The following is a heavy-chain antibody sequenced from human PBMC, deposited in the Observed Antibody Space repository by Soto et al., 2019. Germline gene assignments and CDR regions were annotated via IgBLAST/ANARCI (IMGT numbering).Heavy chain of an antibody. Sequence: PGESLKISCKGSGYSFTSHWIGWVRQMPGKGLEWMGIIYPGDSDTRYSPSFQGQVTISADKSISTAYLQWSSLKASDTAMYYCARQKYYDSSGYYSPQNYGMDVWGQGTTVTVSS. CDR1: GYSFTSHW. CDR2: IYPGDSDT. V-gene: IGHV5-51*01. J-gene: IGHJ6*02. CDR3: ARQKYYDSSGYYSPQNYGMDV. D-gene: IGHD3-22*01.